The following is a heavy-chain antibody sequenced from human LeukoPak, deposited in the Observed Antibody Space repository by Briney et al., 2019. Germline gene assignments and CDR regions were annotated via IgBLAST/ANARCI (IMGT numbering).Heavy chain of an antibody. CDR2: IYYSGST. J-gene: IGHJ5*02. D-gene: IGHD3-22*01. Sequence: SETLSLTCTVSGGSISGSSYYWGWIRQPPGKGLEWIGSIYYSGSTYYNPSLKSRVTISVDTSKNQFSLKLSSVTAADTAVYYCARLLGYYDSSGYHNWFDPWGQGTLVTVSS. CDR1: GGSISGSSYY. V-gene: IGHV4-39*01. CDR3: ARLLGYYDSSGYHNWFDP.